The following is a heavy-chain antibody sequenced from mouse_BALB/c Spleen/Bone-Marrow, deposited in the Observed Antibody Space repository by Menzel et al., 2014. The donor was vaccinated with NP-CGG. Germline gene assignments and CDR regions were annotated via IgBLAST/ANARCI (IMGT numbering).Heavy chain of an antibody. CDR2: IRNKAKGYTT. CDR1: GFTFTDYY. Sequence: DVKLVESGGGSVQPGGSLRLSCATSGFTFTDYYMSWVRQPPGKALEWLGFIRNKAKGYTTDYSASVKGRFTISRDNSLRILYLQMNTLRAEDSATYCCARDENVGIYWYFDVWGAGTTVIVSS. V-gene: IGHV7-3*02. CDR3: ARDENVGIYWYFDV. J-gene: IGHJ1*01.